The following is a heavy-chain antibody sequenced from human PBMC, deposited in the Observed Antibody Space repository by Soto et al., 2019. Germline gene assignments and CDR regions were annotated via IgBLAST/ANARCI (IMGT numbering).Heavy chain of an antibody. CDR3: ARIRPSCWYFDL. J-gene: IGHJ2*01. V-gene: IGHV4-31*03. CDR1: GGSISSGGYY. Sequence: QVQLQESGPGLVKPSQTLSLTCTVSGGSISSGGYYWSWIRQHPGKGLEWIGYIYYSGSTYYNPSLKGRVNISVDTSKNQFSLKLSSVTAADTAVYYCARIRPSCWYFDLWGRGTLVTVSS. CDR2: IYYSGST.